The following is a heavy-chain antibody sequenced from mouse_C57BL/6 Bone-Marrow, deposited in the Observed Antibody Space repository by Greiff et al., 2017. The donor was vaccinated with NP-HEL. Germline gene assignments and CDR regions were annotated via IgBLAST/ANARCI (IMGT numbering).Heavy chain of an antibody. CDR2: IDPENGDT. Sequence: VQLKESGAELVRPGASVKLSCTASGFNIKDDYMHWVKQRPEQGLEWIGWIDPENGDTEYASKFQGKATITADTSSNTAYMQLSSLTSEDTAVYYCTTARSTMVKGWFAYWGQGTLVTVSA. D-gene: IGHD2-1*01. CDR1: GFNIKDDY. V-gene: IGHV14-4*01. CDR3: TTARSTMVKGWFAY. J-gene: IGHJ3*01.